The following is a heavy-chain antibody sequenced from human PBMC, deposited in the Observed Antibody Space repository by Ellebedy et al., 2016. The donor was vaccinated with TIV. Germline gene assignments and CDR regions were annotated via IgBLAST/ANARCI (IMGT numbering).Heavy chain of an antibody. J-gene: IGHJ1*01. D-gene: IGHD4-17*01. Sequence: AASVKVSCKASGYTFTGYGFSWVRQAPGQGLEWMGWISAHNGYTIHEQKLQDRLTMTTDTSTNTDYMELRNLRSDDPAVYYCARAGLSYGDYGRYLQHWGQGTLVTVSS. V-gene: IGHV1-18*01. CDR1: GYTFTGYG. CDR3: ARAGLSYGDYGRYLQH. CDR2: ISAHNGYT.